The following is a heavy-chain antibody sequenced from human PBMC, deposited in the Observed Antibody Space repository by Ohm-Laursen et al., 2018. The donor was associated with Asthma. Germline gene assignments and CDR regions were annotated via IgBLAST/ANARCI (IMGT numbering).Heavy chain of an antibody. D-gene: IGHD5-18*01. CDR3: ARDKLWHLNYYYYGMDV. Sequence: GASVKVSCKAYGYTFTSYGISWVRQAPGQGLEWMGWISAYNGNTNYAQKLQGRVTMTTDTSTSTAYMELRSLRSDDTAVYYCARDKLWHLNYYYYGMDVWGQGTTVTVSS. CDR2: ISAYNGNT. J-gene: IGHJ6*02. V-gene: IGHV1-18*04. CDR1: GYTFTSYG.